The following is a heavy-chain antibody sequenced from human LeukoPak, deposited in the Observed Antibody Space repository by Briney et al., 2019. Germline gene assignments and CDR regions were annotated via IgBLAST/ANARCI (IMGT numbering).Heavy chain of an antibody. CDR3: ARAEGYCSGGSCYDAFDI. D-gene: IGHD2-15*01. CDR2: ISSSSSYI. J-gene: IGHJ3*02. Sequence: GGPLRLSCAASGFTFSSYSMNWVRQAPGKGLEWVSSISSSSSYIYYADSVKGRFTISRDNAKNSLYLQMNSLRAEDTAVYYCARAEGYCSGGSCYDAFDIWGQGTMVTVSS. CDR1: GFTFSSYS. V-gene: IGHV3-21*01.